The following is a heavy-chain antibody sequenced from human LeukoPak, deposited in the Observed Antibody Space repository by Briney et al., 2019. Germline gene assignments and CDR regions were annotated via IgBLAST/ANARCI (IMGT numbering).Heavy chain of an antibody. V-gene: IGHV4-59*01. CDR2: IYNSGST. Sequence: ASETLSLTCTVSGGSISSYYWSWIRQPPGKGLEWIGYIYNSGSTNHNPSLRSRVTISVDTSKNQFSLKLSSVTAAGTAVYYCAKSWRPRRWPDSFDPWGQGTLVTVSS. D-gene: IGHD5-24*01. CDR1: GGSISSYY. CDR3: AKSWRPRRWPDSFDP. J-gene: IGHJ5*02.